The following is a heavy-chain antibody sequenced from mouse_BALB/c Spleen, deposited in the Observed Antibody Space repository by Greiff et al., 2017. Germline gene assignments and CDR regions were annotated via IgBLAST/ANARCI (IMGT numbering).Heavy chain of an antibody. V-gene: IGHV5-6-5*01. CDR2: ISSGGST. CDR3: ARDYGHRFDY. Sequence: DVMLVESGGGLVKPRGSLKLSCAASGFTFSSYAMSWVRQTPEKRLEWVASISSGGSTYYPDSVKGRFTISRDNAKNTLYLQMSSLKSEDTAMYYCARDYGHRFDYWGQGTTLTVSS. J-gene: IGHJ2*01. D-gene: IGHD1-2*01. CDR1: GFTFSSYA.